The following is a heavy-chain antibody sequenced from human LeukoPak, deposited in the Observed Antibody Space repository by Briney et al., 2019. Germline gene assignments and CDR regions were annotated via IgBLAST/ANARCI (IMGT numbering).Heavy chain of an antibody. CDR1: GYTFTSYG. CDR2: ISAYNGNT. Sequence: ASVKVSCKASGYTFTSYGISWVRQAPGQGLEWMGWISAYNGNTNYAQKLQGRVTMTTDTSTSTAYMELRSLRSDDTAVYYCARTSLFNYDSSGYPDYWGQGTLVTVSS. J-gene: IGHJ4*02. CDR3: ARTSLFNYDSSGYPDY. V-gene: IGHV1-18*01. D-gene: IGHD3-22*01.